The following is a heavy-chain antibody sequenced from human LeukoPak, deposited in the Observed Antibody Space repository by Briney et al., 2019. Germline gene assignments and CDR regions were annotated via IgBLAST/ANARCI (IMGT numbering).Heavy chain of an antibody. CDR3: ARGGETYYYGSGSYRFDP. V-gene: IGHV4-59*08. Sequence: PSETLSLTCTVSGGSISSYYWSWSRQPPGKGLEWIGYIYYSGSTNYNPSLKSRVIISVDTSKNQFSLKLSSVTAADTAVYYCARGGETYYYGSGSYRFDPWGQGTLVTVSS. CDR1: GGSISSYY. D-gene: IGHD3-10*01. CDR2: IYYSGST. J-gene: IGHJ5*02.